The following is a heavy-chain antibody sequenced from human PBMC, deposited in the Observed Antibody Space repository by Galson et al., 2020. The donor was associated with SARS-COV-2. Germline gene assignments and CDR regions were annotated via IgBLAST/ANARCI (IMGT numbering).Heavy chain of an antibody. CDR2: ISYDGSNI. Sequence: GGSLRLSCAASGFTFSSYGMHWVRQAPGKGLEWVAVISYDGSNIYYADSVKGRFTISRDNSKNTRYLQMNSLRAEDTAVYYCAKDSPGGYSYGYNYYYGMDVWGQGTTVTVSS. D-gene: IGHD5-18*01. CDR3: AKDSPGGYSYGYNYYYGMDV. J-gene: IGHJ6*02. V-gene: IGHV3-30*18. CDR1: GFTFSSYG.